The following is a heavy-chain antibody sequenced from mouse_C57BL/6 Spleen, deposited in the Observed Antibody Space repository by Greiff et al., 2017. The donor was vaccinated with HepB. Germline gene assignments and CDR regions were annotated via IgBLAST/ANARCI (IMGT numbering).Heavy chain of an antibody. Sequence: QVQLQQPGAELVRPGSSVKLSCKASGYTFTSYWMDWVKQRPGQGLEWIGNIYPSDSETHYNQKFKDKATLTVDKSSSTAYMQLSSLTSEDSAVYYCAREGLTGKVDYWGQGTTLTVSS. D-gene: IGHD4-1*01. CDR3: AREGLTGKVDY. V-gene: IGHV1-61*01. CDR1: GYTFTSYW. J-gene: IGHJ2*01. CDR2: IYPSDSET.